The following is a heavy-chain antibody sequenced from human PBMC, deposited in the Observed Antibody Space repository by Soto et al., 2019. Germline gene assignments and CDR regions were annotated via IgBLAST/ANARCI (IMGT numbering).Heavy chain of an antibody. D-gene: IGHD2-2*01. V-gene: IGHV1-69*01. CDR2: IIPIFGTA. CDR3: ASHCSSTSCYDYYYYYMDV. CDR1: GGTFRTYA. J-gene: IGHJ6*03. Sequence: VKVSCKASGGTFRTYAIIWLRQAPGQEVEWMGGIIPIFGTANYAQKFQGRVTITADESTSTAYMKLSSVPAADTAVYYCASHCSSTSCYDYYYYYMDVWGKGTTVTVSS.